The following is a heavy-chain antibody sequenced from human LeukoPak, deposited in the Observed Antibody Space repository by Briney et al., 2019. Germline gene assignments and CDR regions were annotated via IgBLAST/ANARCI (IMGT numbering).Heavy chain of an antibody. CDR2: IYYSGST. V-gene: IGHV4-31*03. D-gene: IGHD5-18*01. J-gene: IGHJ4*02. CDR3: ARQYSYGYGLQYYFDY. Sequence: SETLSLTCTVSGGSISSGGYYWSWIRQHPGKGLEWIGYIYYSGSTYYNPSLKSRVTISVDTSKNQFSLKLSSVTAADTAVYYCARQYSYGYGLQYYFDYWGQGTLVTVSS. CDR1: GGSISSGGYY.